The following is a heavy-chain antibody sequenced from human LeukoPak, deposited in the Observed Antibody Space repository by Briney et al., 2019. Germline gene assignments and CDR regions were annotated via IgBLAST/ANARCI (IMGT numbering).Heavy chain of an antibody. CDR2: IYYSGST. Sequence: SETLSLTCTASGGSISSHYWSWIRQPPGKGLEWIGYIYYSGSTNYNPPLKSRVTISVDTSKNQFSLKLSSVTAADTAVYYCAREALWFGANWFDPWGQGTLVTVSS. CDR3: AREALWFGANWFDP. J-gene: IGHJ5*02. D-gene: IGHD3-10*01. V-gene: IGHV4-59*11. CDR1: GGSISSHY.